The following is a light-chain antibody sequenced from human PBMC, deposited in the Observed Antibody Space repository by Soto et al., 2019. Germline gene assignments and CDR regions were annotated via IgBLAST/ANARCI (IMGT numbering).Light chain of an antibody. CDR3: CSYAGVDIPMV. J-gene: IGLJ3*02. Sequence: QSVLTQPASVSGSPGQSITISCTGTSKDVGNYKLVSWYQQHPDKAPKLIIYEDTTRPSGISDRFSGSKSGNTASLTISGLQAEDEADYYCCSYAGVDIPMVFGGGTKLTVL. CDR1: SKDVGNYKL. CDR2: EDT. V-gene: IGLV2-23*01.